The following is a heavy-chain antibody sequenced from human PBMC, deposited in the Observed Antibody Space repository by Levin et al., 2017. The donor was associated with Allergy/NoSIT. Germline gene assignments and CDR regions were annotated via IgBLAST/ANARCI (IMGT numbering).Heavy chain of an antibody. CDR1: GYTFSSYG. CDR3: AKDMYAYSSGWFPTLDY. CDR2: ISYDGSNK. V-gene: IGHV3-30*18. J-gene: IGHJ4*02. Sequence: QPGGSLRLSCAASGYTFSSYGMHWVRQTPGKGLEWVAVISYDGSNKYFADSAKGRFTISRDNSKNTLYLQMNRLRPEDTAIYYCAKDMYAYSSGWFPTLDYWGQGTLVTVSS. D-gene: IGHD6-19*01.